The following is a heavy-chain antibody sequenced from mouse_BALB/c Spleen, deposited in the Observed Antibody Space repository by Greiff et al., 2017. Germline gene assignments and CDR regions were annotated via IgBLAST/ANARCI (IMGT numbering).Heavy chain of an antibody. CDR2: IRLKSNNYAT. V-gene: IGHV6-6*02. J-gene: IGHJ3*01. CDR3: TREGDGFAY. Sequence: EVKLVESGGGLVQPGGSMKLSCVATGFNFSNYWMNWVRQSPEKGLEWVAEIRLKSNNYATHYAEYVKGRFTISRDDSKSSVYLQMNNLRAEDTGIYYCTREGDGFAYWGQGTLVTVSA. D-gene: IGHD3-3*01. CDR1: GFNFSNYW.